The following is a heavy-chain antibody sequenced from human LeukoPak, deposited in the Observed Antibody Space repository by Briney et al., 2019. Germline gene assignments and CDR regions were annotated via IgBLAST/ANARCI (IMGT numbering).Heavy chain of an antibody. Sequence: NIKQDVSEKSYVDSRKGRLTISRDKAKNSLYLQMNSLRAEDTAVYYCARTYSSGWPLDYWGQGTLVTVSS. CDR2: IKQDVSEK. CDR3: ARTYSSGWPLDY. V-gene: IGHV3-7*04. D-gene: IGHD6-19*01. J-gene: IGHJ4*02.